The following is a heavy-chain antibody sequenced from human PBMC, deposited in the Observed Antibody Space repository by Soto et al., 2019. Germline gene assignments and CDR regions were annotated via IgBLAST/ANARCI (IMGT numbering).Heavy chain of an antibody. D-gene: IGHD4-17*01. CDR1: GGPIPSFY. CDR2: IYYSGST. J-gene: IGHJ4*02. CDR3: ARRYGYYFDY. Sequence: XXTLSLTFTVSGGPIPSFYWRWIRQPPGKGLVWIGYIYYSGSTNYTPSLKSRVTISVDTSKNQLSLKLPSVTAADTAVYYCARRYGYYFDYWGEGTLVTVSS. V-gene: IGHV4-59*08.